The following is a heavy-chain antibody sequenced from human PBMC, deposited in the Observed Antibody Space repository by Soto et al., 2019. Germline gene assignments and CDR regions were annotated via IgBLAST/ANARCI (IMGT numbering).Heavy chain of an antibody. CDR3: ASSKRWLSFDA. D-gene: IGHD3-22*01. V-gene: IGHV4-59*01. CDR1: GDSISTYF. CDR2: FYSSGGT. J-gene: IGHJ1*01. Sequence: SETLSLTCAVSGDSISTYFSSWFRQPPGKGLEWIGNFYSSGGTNYNPSLKSRVTISLDTSKNEFSLKLTSVTAADTAVFYCASSKRWLSFDAWGPGTLVTVYS.